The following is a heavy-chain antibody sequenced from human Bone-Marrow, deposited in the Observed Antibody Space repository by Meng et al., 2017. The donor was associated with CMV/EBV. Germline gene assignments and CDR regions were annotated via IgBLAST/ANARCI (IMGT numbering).Heavy chain of an antibody. CDR3: ARHPGIVVPARY. V-gene: IGHV5-51*01. Sequence: KVSCKGSGYTFTTYWIGWVRQMPGKGLEWMGMIYPGDSDTRYSPSFQGQVTISADKSISTAYLQWSSLKASDTAMYYCARHPGIVVPARYWGQGTLVTVSS. CDR1: GYTFTTYW. D-gene: IGHD2-2*01. CDR2: IYPGDSDT. J-gene: IGHJ4*02.